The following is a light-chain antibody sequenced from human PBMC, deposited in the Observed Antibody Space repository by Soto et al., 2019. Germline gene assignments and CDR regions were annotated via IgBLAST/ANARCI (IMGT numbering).Light chain of an antibody. CDR1: QTSSSW. V-gene: IGKV1-5*03. J-gene: IGKJ1*01. CDR3: QHYNSYPEA. Sequence: EIQRTQSPSTPAGSVGDRVTITCRASQTSSSWLAWYQQKPGKAPKLLFYKASTLKRGVPSRFSGSGSGTEFTLTISSLQPDDFATYYCQHYNSYPEAFGQGTKVDIK. CDR2: KAS.